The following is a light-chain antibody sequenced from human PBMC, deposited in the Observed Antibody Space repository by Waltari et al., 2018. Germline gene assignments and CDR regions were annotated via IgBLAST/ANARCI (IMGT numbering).Light chain of an antibody. CDR2: WAA. CDR3: QQYYNTPLT. CDR1: ESVLYSSNNKNH. Sequence: DIVMNQSPESLAVSMGERATLNCKTSESVLYSSNNKNHLAWYQQKPGQPPKLLIYWAATRESGVPERFSGSGSETDFTLTVTSLQAEDVAVYYCQQYYNTPLTFGGGTKVEIK. V-gene: IGKV4-1*01. J-gene: IGKJ4*01.